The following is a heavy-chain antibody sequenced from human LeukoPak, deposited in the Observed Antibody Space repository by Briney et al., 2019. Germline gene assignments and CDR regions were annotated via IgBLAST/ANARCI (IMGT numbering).Heavy chain of an antibody. J-gene: IGHJ4*02. CDR2: ISAYNGNT. D-gene: IGHD5-18*01. CDR3: ARVEDTAMVNYFDY. CDR1: GYTFTSYG. Sequence: ASVKVSCKASGYTFTSYGISWVRQAPGQGLEWMGWISAYNGNTNYAQKLQGRVTMTTDTSTSTDYMELRSLRSDDTAVYYCARVEDTAMVNYFDYWGQGTLVTVSS. V-gene: IGHV1-18*01.